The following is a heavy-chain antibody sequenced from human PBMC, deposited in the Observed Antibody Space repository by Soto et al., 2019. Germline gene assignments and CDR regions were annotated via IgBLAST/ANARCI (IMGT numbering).Heavy chain of an antibody. V-gene: IGHV4-61*01. CDR2: IYYSGST. Sequence: SETLSLTCTVSGGSVSSGSYYWSWIRQPPGKGLEWIGYIYYSGSTNYNPSLKSRVTISVDTSKNQFSLKLSSVTAADTAVYYCARVVGIIVADPRGWFDPWGQGTLVTVSS. CDR1: GGSVSSGSYY. CDR3: ARVVGIIVADPRGWFDP. J-gene: IGHJ5*02. D-gene: IGHD2-21*01.